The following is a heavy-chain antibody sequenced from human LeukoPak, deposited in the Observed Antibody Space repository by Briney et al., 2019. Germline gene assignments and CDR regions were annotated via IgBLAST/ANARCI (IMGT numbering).Heavy chain of an antibody. CDR1: GYTFTGYY. J-gene: IGHJ4*02. V-gene: IGHV1-2*02. CDR2: INPNSGGT. CDR3: ARGGRYYYDSSGYPGD. Sequence: ASVKVSCKASGYTFTGYYMHWVRQAPGQGPEWMGWINPNSGGTNYAQKFQGRVTMTRDTSISTAYMELSRLRSDDTAVYYCARGGRYYYDSSGYPGDWGQGTLVTVSS. D-gene: IGHD3-22*01.